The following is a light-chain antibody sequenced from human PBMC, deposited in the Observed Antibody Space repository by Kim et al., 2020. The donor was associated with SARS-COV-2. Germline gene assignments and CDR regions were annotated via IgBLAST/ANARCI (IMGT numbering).Light chain of an antibody. V-gene: IGKV3-20*01. CDR2: GAS. CDR1: QSVTSNY. CDR3: QQYPRLIT. Sequence: EIVLTQSPGTLSLSPGERATLSCRASQSVTSNYLAWYLQKPGQAPRLLMYGASSRATGIPDRFSGSGSGTDFTLTISRLEPEDFAVYYCQQYPRLITFGQGTRLEIK. J-gene: IGKJ5*01.